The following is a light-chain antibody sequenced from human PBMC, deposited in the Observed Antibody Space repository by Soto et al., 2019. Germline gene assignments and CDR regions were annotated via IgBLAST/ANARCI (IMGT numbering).Light chain of an antibody. Sequence: DIQMTQSPSSLSASVGDRVTIICRASQSVSTRLAWYQQKPGKAPKVLIYDASSWAGGVPSRFTGSGSGTEFTLTINSLQPDDFETYDCQQYSVYWTFGQGIKVEIK. CDR3: QQYSVYWT. J-gene: IGKJ1*01. V-gene: IGKV1-5*02. CDR1: QSVSTR. CDR2: DAS.